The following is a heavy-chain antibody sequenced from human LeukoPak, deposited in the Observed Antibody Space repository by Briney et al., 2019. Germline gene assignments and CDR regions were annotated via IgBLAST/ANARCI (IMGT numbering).Heavy chain of an antibody. J-gene: IGHJ4*02. CDR1: GGSVSSNYY. V-gene: IGHV4-39*02. D-gene: IGHD1-1*01. CDR2: ICSGGNT. Sequence: SETLSLTCTVSGGSVSSNYYWGWIRQPPGKGLEWIGSICSGGNTCYNPSLESRVTISVDSSRSHFFLQLTSATAADTAVYFCARDGPWKSDCWGQGTLVTVSS. CDR3: ARDGPWKSDC.